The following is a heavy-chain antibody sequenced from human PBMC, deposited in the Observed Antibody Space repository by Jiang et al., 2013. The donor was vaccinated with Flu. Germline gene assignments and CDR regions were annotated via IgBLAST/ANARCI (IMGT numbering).Heavy chain of an antibody. CDR1: GGSFSGYY. CDR2: INHSGST. CDR3: ARKRAVAGTGFDY. V-gene: IGHV4-34*01. J-gene: IGHJ4*02. D-gene: IGHD6-19*01. Sequence: LLKPSETLSLTCAVYGGSFSGYYWSWIRQPPGKGLEWIGEINHSGSTNYNPSLKSRVTISVDTSKNQFSLKLSSVTAADTAVYYCARKRAVAGTGFDYWGQGTLVTVSS.